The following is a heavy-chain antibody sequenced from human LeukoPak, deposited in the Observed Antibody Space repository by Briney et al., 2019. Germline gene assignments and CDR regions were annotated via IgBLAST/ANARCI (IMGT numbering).Heavy chain of an antibody. CDR3: VRGDYGDYTPFGY. V-gene: IGHV3-53*01. CDR2: IYSGGST. CDR1: GFTVSSNY. J-gene: IGHJ4*02. D-gene: IGHD4-17*01. Sequence: GGSLRLSCAASGFTVSSNYMSWVRQVPGKGLEWVSVIYSGGSTYYADSVKGRFTISRDNSKNTLYLQMNSLRAEDTAVYYCVRGDYGDYTPFGYWGQGTLVTVSS.